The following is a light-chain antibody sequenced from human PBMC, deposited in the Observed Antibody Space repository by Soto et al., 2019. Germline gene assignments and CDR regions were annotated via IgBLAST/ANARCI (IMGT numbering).Light chain of an antibody. CDR2: DVS. V-gene: IGLV2-11*01. CDR3: CLYAGSNTGDV. Sequence: QSALTQPRSVSGSPGQSVTISCTGTSSDVGGYNYVSWYQQHPGKATKLMIYDVSKRPSGHPDRFSGSKSGNTASLTISGLQAEDEADYYCCLYAGSNTGDVVGTGTKVPVL. CDR1: SSDVGGYNY. J-gene: IGLJ1*01.